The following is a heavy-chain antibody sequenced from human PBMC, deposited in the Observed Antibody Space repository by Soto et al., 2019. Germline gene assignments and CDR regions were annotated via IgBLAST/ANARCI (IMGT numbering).Heavy chain of an antibody. J-gene: IGHJ5*02. Sequence: QVQLVQSGAEVKKPGSSVKVSCKASGGTFSSYTISWVRQAPGQGLEWMGRIIPILGIANYAQKFQGRVTITADKSTSTAYMELSSLRSEDTAVYYCAREGRIQLWSSGWFDPWGQGTLVTVSS. CDR3: AREGRIQLWSSGWFDP. CDR1: GGTFSSYT. D-gene: IGHD5-18*01. CDR2: IIPILGIA. V-gene: IGHV1-69*08.